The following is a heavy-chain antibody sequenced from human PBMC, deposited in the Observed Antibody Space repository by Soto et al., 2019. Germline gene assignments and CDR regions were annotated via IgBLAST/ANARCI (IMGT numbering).Heavy chain of an antibody. CDR3: ALGLDV. Sequence: GASVKVSCKASGYTSTNYVMHWVRQAPGQRLEWMGWINASNSSTNYSQKFQGRVSMTRDTSASTVYMELSSLTSEDTAVYYCALGLDVWGKGTTVTVSS. CDR2: INASNSST. CDR1: GYTSTNYV. J-gene: IGHJ6*04. V-gene: IGHV1-3*01.